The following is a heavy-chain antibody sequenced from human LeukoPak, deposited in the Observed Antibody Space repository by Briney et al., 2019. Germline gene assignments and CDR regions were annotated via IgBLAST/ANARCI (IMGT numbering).Heavy chain of an antibody. V-gene: IGHV3-33*01. D-gene: IGHD2-21*01. J-gene: IGHJ4*02. CDR3: ARAFSFYCGGECSLGY. Sequence: GGSLRLSCAASGFTFTSYGMHWVRQAPGKGLEWVAVIWYDGSKKYYADSVKGRFTISRDNSKNTLYLQMNSLRAEDTAVHYCARAFSFYCGGECSLGYWGQGTLVTVSS. CDR1: GFTFTSYG. CDR2: IWYDGSKK.